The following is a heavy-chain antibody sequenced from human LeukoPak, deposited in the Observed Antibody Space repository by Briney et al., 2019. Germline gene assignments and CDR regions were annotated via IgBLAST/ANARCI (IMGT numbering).Heavy chain of an antibody. CDR1: GGSFSGYY. CDR2: INHSGST. V-gene: IGHV4-34*01. Sequence: PSETLSLTCAVYGGSFSGYYWSWIRQPPGKGLEWIGEINHSGSTNYNPSLKSRVTISVDKSKNQFSLKLSSVTAADTAVYYCARERANYGGIQGAIDYWGQGTLVTVSS. D-gene: IGHD4-23*01. J-gene: IGHJ4*02. CDR3: ARERANYGGIQGAIDY.